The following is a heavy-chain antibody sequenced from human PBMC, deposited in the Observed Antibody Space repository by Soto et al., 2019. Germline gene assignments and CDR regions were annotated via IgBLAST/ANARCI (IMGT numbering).Heavy chain of an antibody. CDR2: ISAYNGNT. Sequence: GASSEGPCKASGYTFTSYGISWLRQAPGQGLEWMGWISAYNGNTNYAQKLQGRVTMTTDTSTSTAYMELRSLRSDDTAVYYCARDRPAADIYYYYYGMDVWGQGTTVTVSS. D-gene: IGHD2-2*01. V-gene: IGHV1-18*01. CDR1: GYTFTSYG. J-gene: IGHJ6*02. CDR3: ARDRPAADIYYYYYGMDV.